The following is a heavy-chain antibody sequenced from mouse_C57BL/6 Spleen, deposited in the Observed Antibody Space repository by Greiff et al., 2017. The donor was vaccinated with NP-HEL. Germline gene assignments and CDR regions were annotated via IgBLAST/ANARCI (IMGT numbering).Heavy chain of an antibody. CDR2: IDPSDSYT. J-gene: IGHJ2*01. CDR3: ARSTGGNYVGY. CDR1: GYTFTSYW. Sequence: QVQLQQPGAELVMPGASVKLSCKASGYTFTSYWMHWVKQRPGQGLEWIGEIDPSDSYTNYNQKFKGKSTLTVDKSSSTAYMQLSSLTSEDSAVYYCARSTGGNYVGYWGQGTTLTVSS. D-gene: IGHD2-14*01. V-gene: IGHV1-69*01.